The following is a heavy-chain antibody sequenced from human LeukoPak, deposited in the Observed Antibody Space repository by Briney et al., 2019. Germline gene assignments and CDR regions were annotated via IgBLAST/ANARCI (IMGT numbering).Heavy chain of an antibody. CDR2: MNPNSGNT. V-gene: IGHV1-8*02. Sequence: APVKVSCKASGYTFTGYYMHWVRQAPGQGLEWMGWMNPNSGNTGYAQKFQGKVTMTRNTSISTAYMELSSLSSEDTAVYYCARGHRDTVYYYYYLDVWGKGTTVTISS. J-gene: IGHJ6*03. CDR3: ARGHRDTVYYYYYLDV. CDR1: GYTFTGYY.